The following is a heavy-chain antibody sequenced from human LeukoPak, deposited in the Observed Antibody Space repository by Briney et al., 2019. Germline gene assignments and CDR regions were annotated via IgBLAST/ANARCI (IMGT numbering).Heavy chain of an antibody. V-gene: IGHV4-34*01. CDR1: GGSFSGYY. CDR3: ARVAQQLVYYYYYYGMDV. CDR2: INHSGST. D-gene: IGHD6-13*01. J-gene: IGHJ6*02. Sequence: PSETLSLTCAVYGGSFSGYYWSWIRQPPGKGLEWIGEINHSGSTNYNPSLKSRVTISVDTSKNQLSLKLSSVTAADTAVYYCARVAQQLVYYYYYYGMDVWGQGTTVTVSS.